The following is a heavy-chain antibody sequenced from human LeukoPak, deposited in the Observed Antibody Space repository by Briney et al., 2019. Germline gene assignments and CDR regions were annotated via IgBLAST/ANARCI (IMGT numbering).Heavy chain of an antibody. Sequence: GGSLRLSCSASGFTFSSYAMHWVRQAPGKGLEYVSAISSDGGSTYYADSVKGRFTISRDNSKNTLYLQMSSLRAEDTAVYYCVKGREPTYSSSWTDWGQGTLATVSS. D-gene: IGHD6-13*01. J-gene: IGHJ4*02. CDR3: VKGREPTYSSSWTD. CDR1: GFTFSSYA. V-gene: IGHV3-64D*06. CDR2: ISSDGGST.